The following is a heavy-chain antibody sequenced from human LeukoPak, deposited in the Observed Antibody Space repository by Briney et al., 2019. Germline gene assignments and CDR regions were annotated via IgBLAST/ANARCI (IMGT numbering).Heavy chain of an antibody. J-gene: IGHJ4*02. Sequence: VASLKLSCNASGYTFTSYDMNWVRQATGQGLEWMGCMNPNSGNTGYAQKFQGRVTMTRNTSISTAYLELSSLRSEDTAVYYRARVGFRGDPLDCWGQGTMVSVSS. D-gene: IGHD3-10*01. CDR1: GYTFTSYD. CDR2: MNPNSGNT. CDR3: ARVGFRGDPLDC. V-gene: IGHV1-8*01.